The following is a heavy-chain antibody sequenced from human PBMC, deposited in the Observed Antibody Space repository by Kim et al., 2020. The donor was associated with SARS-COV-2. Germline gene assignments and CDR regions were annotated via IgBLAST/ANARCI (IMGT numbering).Heavy chain of an antibody. D-gene: IGHD3-9*01. CDR1: GYTFTSYG. Sequence: ASVKVSCKASGYTFTSYGISWVRQAPGQGLEWMGWISAYNGNTNYAQKLQGRVTMTTDTSTSTAYMELRSLRSDDTAVYYCARAGATGYNTHYYYYYGMDVWGQGTTVTVSS. V-gene: IGHV1-18*01. CDR2: ISAYNGNT. J-gene: IGHJ6*02. CDR3: ARAGATGYNTHYYYYYGMDV.